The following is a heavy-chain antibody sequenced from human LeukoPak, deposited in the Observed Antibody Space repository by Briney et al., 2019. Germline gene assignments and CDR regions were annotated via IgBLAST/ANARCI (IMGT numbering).Heavy chain of an antibody. CDR3: ARDSSSWYEGYFQH. J-gene: IGHJ1*01. D-gene: IGHD6-13*01. V-gene: IGHV1-18*01. Sequence: ASVKVSCKASGYTFTSYGISWVRQAPGQGLEWMGWISAYNGNTNYAQKLQGRVTMTTDTSTSTAYMELRSLRFDDTAVYYCARDSSSWYEGYFQHWGQGTLVTVSS. CDR2: ISAYNGNT. CDR1: GYTFTSYG.